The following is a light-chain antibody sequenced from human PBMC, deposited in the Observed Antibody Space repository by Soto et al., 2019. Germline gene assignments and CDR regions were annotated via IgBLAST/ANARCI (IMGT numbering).Light chain of an antibody. CDR1: QSVSSSY. CDR2: GAS. V-gene: IGKV3-20*01. J-gene: IGKJ4*01. Sequence: IVLTQSPGTLSLSPGERATLSCRASQSVSSSYFAWYQQKPAQPPTLLIYGASSRATGIPDTFSGSGSGTAFTLTISRLEPEDFAVYYCQQYGSSPQAFGGGTKVDIK. CDR3: QQYGSSPQA.